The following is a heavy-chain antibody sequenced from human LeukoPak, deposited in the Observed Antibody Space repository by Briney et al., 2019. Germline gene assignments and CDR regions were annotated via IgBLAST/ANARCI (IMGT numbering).Heavy chain of an antibody. CDR3: ARAYYDYVWGSYRHTLYYFDY. V-gene: IGHV3-66*01. CDR2: IYSDGRT. Sequence: PGGSLRLSCAASGFTVSSNYMSWVRQAPGKGLEWVSVIYSDGRTFYADSVKGRFTISRDNSKNTLYLQMNSLRAEDTAVYYCARAYYDYVWGSYRHTLYYFDYWGQGTLVTVSS. D-gene: IGHD3-16*02. CDR1: GFTVSSNY. J-gene: IGHJ4*02.